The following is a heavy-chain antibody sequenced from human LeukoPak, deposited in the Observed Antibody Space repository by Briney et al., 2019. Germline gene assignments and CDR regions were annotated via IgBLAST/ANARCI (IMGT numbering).Heavy chain of an antibody. D-gene: IGHD5-12*01. CDR2: FDPEDGET. Sequence: ASVKVSYKVSGYTLTELSIHWVRQAPGKGLEWMGGFDPEDGETIYAQKFQGRVTMTEDTSTDTAYMELSSLRSEDTAVYYCATVLGAFSGYDSNFDYWGQGTLVTVSS. CDR3: ATVLGAFSGYDSNFDY. CDR1: GYTLTELS. J-gene: IGHJ4*02. V-gene: IGHV1-24*01.